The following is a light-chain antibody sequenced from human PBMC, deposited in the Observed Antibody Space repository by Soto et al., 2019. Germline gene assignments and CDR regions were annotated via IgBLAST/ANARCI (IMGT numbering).Light chain of an antibody. CDR1: QGISSF. Sequence: IQLTQTPSSLSSSVGDRVTSTCRASQGISSFLAWYQQKPGKAPKLLIYAASSLQSGVPSRFSGSGFGTDFTLTITSLQPEDFATYYCQQVESYPSTFGGGTKV. V-gene: IGKV1-9*01. CDR2: AAS. CDR3: QQVESYPST. J-gene: IGKJ4*01.